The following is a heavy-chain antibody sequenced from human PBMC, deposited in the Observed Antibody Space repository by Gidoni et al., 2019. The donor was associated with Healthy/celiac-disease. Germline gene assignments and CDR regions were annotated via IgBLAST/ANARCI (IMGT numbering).Heavy chain of an antibody. CDR2: IIPIFGTA. Sequence: QVQLVQSGAEVTKPGSSVKVSCKASGGTFCSYAISWVRQAPGQGLEWMGGIIPIFGTANYAQKFQGRVTITADESTSTAYMELSSLRSEDTAVYYCARATELDYGGNSPFDYWGQGTLVTVSS. D-gene: IGHD4-17*01. CDR1: GGTFCSYA. V-gene: IGHV1-69*01. CDR3: ARATELDYGGNSPFDY. J-gene: IGHJ4*02.